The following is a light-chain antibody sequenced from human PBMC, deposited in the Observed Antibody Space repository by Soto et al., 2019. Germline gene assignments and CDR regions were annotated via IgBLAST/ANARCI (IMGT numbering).Light chain of an antibody. V-gene: IGKV3-15*01. CDR2: GAS. Sequence: VVTQSPATLSVFPGETATRSCRASQSVSSDLAWYQQRPGQAPRLLIYGASTRATGIPARFRGSGSGTEFRLTISSLQSEDFATYYCQQYNTWHPKMAFGRGTKVESK. CDR3: QQYNTWHPKMA. J-gene: IGKJ1*01. CDR1: QSVSSD.